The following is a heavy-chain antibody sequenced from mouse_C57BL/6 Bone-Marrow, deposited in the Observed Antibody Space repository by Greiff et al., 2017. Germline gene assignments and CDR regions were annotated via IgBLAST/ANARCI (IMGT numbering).Heavy chain of an antibody. J-gene: IGHJ4*01. D-gene: IGHD1-1*01. CDR3: SRIHYYDDSCYKEY. CDR1: GYTFTSYG. CDR2: IYPRSGNT. Sequence: QVQLQQSGAELARPGASVKLSCKASGYTFTSYGIRWVKQRPGQGLEWIGEIYPRSGNTYYNEKFKGKSTLTADKSSSTAYMELRSLTSEDSAVYFCSRIHYYDDSCYKEYWGQGTTVTVSS. V-gene: IGHV1-81*01.